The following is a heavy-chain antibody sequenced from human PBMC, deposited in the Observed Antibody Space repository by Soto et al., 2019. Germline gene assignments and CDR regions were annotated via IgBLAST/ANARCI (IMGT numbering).Heavy chain of an antibody. D-gene: IGHD3-9*01. CDR3: ARALIDDLLRYVDWAPGMDV. V-gene: IGHV1-3*01. CDR2: INAGNGNT. CDR1: GYTFTSYA. J-gene: IGHJ6*02. Sequence: QVQLVQSGAEVKKPGASVKVSCKASGYTFTSYAMHWVRQAPGQRLAWMGWINAGNGNTKYSQKFQGRVTITRDTSASTAYMELSSLRSEDTAVDYCARALIDDLLRYVDWAPGMDVWGQGTTVTVSS.